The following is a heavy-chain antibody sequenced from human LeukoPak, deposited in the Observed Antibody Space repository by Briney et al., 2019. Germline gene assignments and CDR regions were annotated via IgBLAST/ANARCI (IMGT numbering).Heavy chain of an antibody. CDR3: VTAAGARNWFDP. J-gene: IGHJ5*02. CDR2: IYFSGST. D-gene: IGHD6-13*01. V-gene: IGHV4-39*02. CDR1: GASISSSSYY. Sequence: PSETLSLTCTVSGASISSSSYYWNWIRQPPGKGLEWIGSIYFSGSTYYNPSLKSRVTISADRPKNHFSLKVRSATGADTAVYCCVTAAGARNWFDPWGQGTLVTVSS.